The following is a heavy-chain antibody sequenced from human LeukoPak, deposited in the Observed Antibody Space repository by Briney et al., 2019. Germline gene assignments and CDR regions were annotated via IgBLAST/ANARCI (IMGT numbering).Heavy chain of an antibody. CDR1: GYTFTSYY. J-gene: IGHJ4*02. CDR2: INPSGGST. CDR3: ARDPVTEPSRFDY. D-gene: IGHD4-17*01. Sequence: ASVKVSCKASGYTFTSYYMQWVRQAPGQGLEWMGIINPSGGSTIYAQKFQGRVTMTRDTSTSTVYMELSSLRSEDTAVYYCARDPVTEPSRFDYWGQGTLVTVSS. V-gene: IGHV1-46*01.